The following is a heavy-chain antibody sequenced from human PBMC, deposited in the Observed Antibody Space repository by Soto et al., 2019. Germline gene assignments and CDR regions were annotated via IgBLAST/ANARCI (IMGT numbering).Heavy chain of an antibody. D-gene: IGHD2-2*01. CDR1: GRSISRGDYY. J-gene: IGHJ6*02. CDR2: IYYSGST. CDR3: ARGAGRCSSTSCYARTYYYGMDV. Sequence: SETLSLTCTVSGRSISRGDYYWSWIRQPPGKGLEWSGYIYYSGSTYYNPSLMSRVAISVDTSKNQFSLKLSSVTAADTAVYFCARGAGRCSSTSCYARTYYYGMDVWGHGTTVTVSS. V-gene: IGHV4-30-4*01.